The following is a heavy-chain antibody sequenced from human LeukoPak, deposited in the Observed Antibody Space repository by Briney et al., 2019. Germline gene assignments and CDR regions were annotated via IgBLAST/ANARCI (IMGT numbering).Heavy chain of an antibody. CDR2: ISGSGDTT. CDR3: AKTQGFFDY. CDR1: GFPFNNNG. J-gene: IGHJ4*02. Sequence: GSLRPPWSASGFPFNNNGIAWVRQAPGKGLEWVTGISGSGDTTYDAGSVKGRFTVSRDNSKNTLYLQMNSLRAEDTAVYYCAKTQGFFDYWGQGTLVTVSS. V-gene: IGHV3-23*01.